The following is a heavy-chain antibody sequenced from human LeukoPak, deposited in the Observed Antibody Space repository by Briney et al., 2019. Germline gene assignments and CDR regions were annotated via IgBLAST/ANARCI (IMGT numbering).Heavy chain of an antibody. CDR3: ARGPKQGYNYYYGMDV. CDR2: IYTSGST. Sequence: PSETLSLTCTDSGGSISSYYWSWIRQPAGKGLEWIGRIYTSGSTNYNPSLKSRVTMSVVTSKNQFSLKLSSVTAADTAVYYCARGPKQGYNYYYGMDVRGQGTTVTVSS. V-gene: IGHV4-4*07. CDR1: GGSISSYY. D-gene: IGHD6-13*01. J-gene: IGHJ6*02.